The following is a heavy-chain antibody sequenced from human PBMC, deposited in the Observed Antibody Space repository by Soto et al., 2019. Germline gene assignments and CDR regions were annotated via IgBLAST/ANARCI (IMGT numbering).Heavy chain of an antibody. CDR1: GFNFATSA. V-gene: IGHV1-58*01. D-gene: IGHD3-10*02. CDR2: IVVGSENR. CDR3: AAEMFSGAPWVD. Sequence: QRQLVQSGPEVKKPGTSVKVSCKTSGFNFATSAVQWVRQARGQRPEWIGWIVVGSENRAYAQRFNERVTITRDMSTRTVYMELSSLESEDTAVYYCAAEMFSGAPWVDWGQGSLVTVSS. J-gene: IGHJ4*02.